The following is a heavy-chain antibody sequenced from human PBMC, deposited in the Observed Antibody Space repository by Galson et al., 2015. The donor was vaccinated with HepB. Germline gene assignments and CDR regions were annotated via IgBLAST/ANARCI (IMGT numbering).Heavy chain of an antibody. V-gene: IGHV1-46*01. Sequence: SVTVSCKASGYTFTSYYMHWVRQAPGQGLEWMGIINPSGGSTSYAQKFQGRVTMTRDTSTSTVYMELSSLRSEDTAVYYCAREHRIAAAGPPNYYYGMDVWGQGTTVTVSS. CDR3: AREHRIAAAGPPNYYYGMDV. J-gene: IGHJ6*02. CDR1: GYTFTSYY. D-gene: IGHD6-13*01. CDR2: INPSGGST.